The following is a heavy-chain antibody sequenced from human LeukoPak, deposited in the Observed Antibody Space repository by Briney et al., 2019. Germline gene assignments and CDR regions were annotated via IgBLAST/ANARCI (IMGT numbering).Heavy chain of an antibody. Sequence: ASVKVSCKVSGYTLTELSMHWVRQAPGKGLEWMGGFDPEDGETIYAQKFQGRVPMTEDTSTDTAYMELSSLRSEDTAVYYCATGRKRRYYGDYNWFDPWGQGTLVTVSS. CDR1: GYTLTELS. CDR3: ATGRKRRYYGDYNWFDP. D-gene: IGHD4-17*01. CDR2: FDPEDGET. V-gene: IGHV1-24*01. J-gene: IGHJ5*02.